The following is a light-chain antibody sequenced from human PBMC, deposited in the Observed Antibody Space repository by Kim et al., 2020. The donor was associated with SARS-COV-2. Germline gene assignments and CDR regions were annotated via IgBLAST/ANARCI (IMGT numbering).Light chain of an antibody. CDR2: DND. Sequence: QLVLTQPPSVSAAPGQKVTISCSGSSSNIGSHSVSWYQQVPGTAPKLLIYDNDQRPSGIPDRFSGSKSGTSATLDITGLQTGDEADYYCGIWDSSSLSTYVFATGTKVTVL. J-gene: IGLJ1*01. V-gene: IGLV1-51*01. CDR1: SSNIGSHS. CDR3: GIWDSSSLSTYV.